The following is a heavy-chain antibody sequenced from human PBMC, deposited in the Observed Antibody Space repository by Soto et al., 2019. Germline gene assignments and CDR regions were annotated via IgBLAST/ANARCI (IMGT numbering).Heavy chain of an antibody. CDR3: AKEATGYCSGGSCSDPIPYFFDY. Sequence: QVQLVESGGGVVQPGRSLRLSCAASGFTFSSYGMHWVRQAPGKGLEWVAVISYDGSNKYYADSVKGRFTISRDNSKNTLYLQMNSLRAEDTAVYYCAKEATGYCSGGSCSDPIPYFFDYWGQGTLVTVSS. J-gene: IGHJ4*02. V-gene: IGHV3-30*18. D-gene: IGHD2-15*01. CDR1: GFTFSSYG. CDR2: ISYDGSNK.